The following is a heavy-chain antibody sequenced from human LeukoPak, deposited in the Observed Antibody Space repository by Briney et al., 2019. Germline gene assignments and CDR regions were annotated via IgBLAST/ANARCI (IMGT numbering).Heavy chain of an antibody. CDR2: IYHSGST. D-gene: IGHD6-6*01. CDR3: ARGTIAARRGTFDY. J-gene: IGHJ4*02. V-gene: IGHV4-38-2*02. Sequence: SETLSLTCTVSGYSISSGYYWGWIRQPPGKGLEWIGSIYHSGSTYYNPSLKSRVTISVDTSKNQFSLKLSSMTAADTAVYYCARGTIAARRGTFDYWGQGTLVTVSS. CDR1: GYSISSGYY.